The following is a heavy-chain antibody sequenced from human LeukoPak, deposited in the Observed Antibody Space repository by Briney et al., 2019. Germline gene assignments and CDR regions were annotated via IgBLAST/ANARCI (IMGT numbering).Heavy chain of an antibody. CDR3: AGHVGCSSTSCSGLSSFDI. D-gene: IGHD2-2*01. CDR1: GGSISSYY. J-gene: IGHJ3*02. Sequence: PSETLSLTCTVSGGSISSYYWSWIRQPPGKGLEWIGYIYYSGSTSYNPSLKSRVTISVDTSKNQFSHQFSLKLSSVTAADTAVYYCAGHVGCSSTSCSGLSSFDIWGQGTMVTVSS. V-gene: IGHV4-59*08. CDR2: IYYSGST.